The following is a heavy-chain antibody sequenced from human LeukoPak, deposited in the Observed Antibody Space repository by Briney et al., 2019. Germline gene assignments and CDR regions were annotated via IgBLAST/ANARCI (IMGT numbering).Heavy chain of an antibody. J-gene: IGHJ5*02. CDR1: GGSIRRYY. CDR3: ARHAAVEGSSGWSPLWWFDP. V-gene: IGHV4-59*08. D-gene: IGHD6-19*01. Sequence: PSETLSLTCTVSGGSIRRYYWIWIRQPPGKGLEWIGYMHHSGSTKHNPYLKSRVTISVDTSKSQFSLKLSSVTAADTAVYYCARHAAVEGSSGWSPLWWFDPWGQGTLVTVSS. CDR2: MHHSGST.